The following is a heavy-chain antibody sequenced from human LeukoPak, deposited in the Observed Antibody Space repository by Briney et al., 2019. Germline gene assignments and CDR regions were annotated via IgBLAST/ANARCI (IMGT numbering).Heavy chain of an antibody. CDR3: ARYISGWYLGSTFDY. J-gene: IGHJ4*02. CDR1: GGSISSYY. D-gene: IGHD6-19*01. Sequence: SETLSLTCTVSGGSISSYYWSWIRQPPGKGLEWIGYIYYSGSTNYNPSLKSRVTISVDTSKNQFSLKLSSVTAADTAVYYCARYISGWYLGSTFDYWGQGTLVTVSS. CDR2: IYYSGST. V-gene: IGHV4-59*01.